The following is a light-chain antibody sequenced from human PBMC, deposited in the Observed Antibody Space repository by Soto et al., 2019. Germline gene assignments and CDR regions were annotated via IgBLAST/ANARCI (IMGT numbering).Light chain of an antibody. CDR3: QQYYNAPFT. V-gene: IGKV4-1*01. Sequence: DIVMTQSPDSLAVSLGERATINCKSSQSVLYSSNNKSYLAWYQQRPGQPPELLIYWASTRESGVPDRFSGSGSGTDFTLTISSLQAEDVAVYYYQQYYNAPFTFGPGTKVEIK. J-gene: IGKJ3*01. CDR2: WAS. CDR1: QSVLYSSNNKSY.